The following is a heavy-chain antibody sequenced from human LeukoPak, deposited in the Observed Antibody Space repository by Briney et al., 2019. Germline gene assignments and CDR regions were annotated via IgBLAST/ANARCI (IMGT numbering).Heavy chain of an antibody. V-gene: IGHV4-59*01. CDR1: GGSISTYY. CDR2: IYYSGST. D-gene: IGHD1-26*01. Sequence: SETLSLTCTVSGGSISTYYRSWIRQPPGKGLEWIGYIYYSGSTNCNPSLKSRVTISVDTSKNQFSLNPSSVTAADTAVYYCARRTNVGLYFDYCGQRTLVTVSS. CDR3: ARRTNVGLYFDY. J-gene: IGHJ4*02.